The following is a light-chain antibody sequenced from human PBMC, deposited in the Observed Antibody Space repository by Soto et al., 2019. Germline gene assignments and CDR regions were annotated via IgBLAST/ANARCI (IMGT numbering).Light chain of an antibody. CDR2: DVS. J-gene: IGLJ1*01. CDR3: CSYTTSNTRQIV. V-gene: IGLV2-14*01. Sequence: QSVLTQPASVSGSPGQSITISCTGTSSDVGGYNYVSWYQQHPGKAPKFMIYDVSNRPSGVSNRFSGSKSGNTASLTISGLQAEYEADYYCCSYTTSNTRQIVFGTGTKLTVL. CDR1: SSDVGGYNY.